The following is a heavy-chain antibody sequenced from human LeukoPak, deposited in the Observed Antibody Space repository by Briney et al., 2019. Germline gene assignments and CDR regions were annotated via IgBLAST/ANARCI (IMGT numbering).Heavy chain of an antibody. CDR3: ARDRTRTGYSSGWYHDY. V-gene: IGHV1-2*02. CDR1: GYTFTGYY. D-gene: IGHD6-19*01. CDR2: INPNSGGT. J-gene: IGHJ4*02. Sequence: GASVKVSCKASGYTFTGYYMHWVSQAPGQGREWMGWINPNSGGTNYAQKFQGRVTMTRDTSISTAYMELSRLRADDTAVYYCARDRTRTGYSSGWYHDYWGQGTLVTVSS.